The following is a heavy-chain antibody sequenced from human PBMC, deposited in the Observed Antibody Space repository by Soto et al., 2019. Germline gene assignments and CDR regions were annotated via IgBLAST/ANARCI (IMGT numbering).Heavy chain of an antibody. J-gene: IGHJ4*02. V-gene: IGHV3-33*01. Sequence: QVQLVESGGGVVQPGRSLRLSCAASGFTFSSYGMHWVRQAPGKGLEWVAVIWYDGSNKYYADSVKGRFTISRDNSKNTLYLQMNSLRAEDTAVYYCARDWLGYCSGGSCHTSYYFDYWGQGTLVTVSS. CDR3: ARDWLGYCSGGSCHTSYYFDY. D-gene: IGHD2-15*01. CDR2: IWYDGSNK. CDR1: GFTFSSYG.